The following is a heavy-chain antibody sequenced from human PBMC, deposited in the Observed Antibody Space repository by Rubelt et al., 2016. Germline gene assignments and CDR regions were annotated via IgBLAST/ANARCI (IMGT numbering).Heavy chain of an antibody. J-gene: IGHJ4*02. V-gene: IGHV1-18*01. CDR3: ARDPLPVRGVIMTPTH. D-gene: IGHD3-10*01. CDR1: GYTFTSYG. Sequence: QVQLVQSGAEVKKPGASVKVSCKASGYTFTSYGISWVRQAPGQGLEWMGWISAYNGNANYAQKLRGVVTMTTDTSTRTAYMELRSPRSDDTAVYYCARDPLPVRGVIMTPTHWGQGTLVTVSS. CDR2: ISAYNGNA.